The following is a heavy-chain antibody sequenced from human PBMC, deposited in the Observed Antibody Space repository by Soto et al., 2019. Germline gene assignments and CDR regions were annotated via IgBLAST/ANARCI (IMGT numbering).Heavy chain of an antibody. CDR3: ARLTQLQPSYGMDV. D-gene: IGHD7-27*01. CDR2: IDPSDSYI. V-gene: IGHV5-10-1*01. CDR1: GYSFTSYW. J-gene: IGHJ6*02. Sequence: PGESLKISCKASGYSFTSYWISWVRQMPGKGLEWMGRIDPSDSYIDYSPSFQGHVTIAVDKSTTTAYLQWSRLKASDTAIYYCARLTQLQPSYGMDVWGQGTTVTVSS.